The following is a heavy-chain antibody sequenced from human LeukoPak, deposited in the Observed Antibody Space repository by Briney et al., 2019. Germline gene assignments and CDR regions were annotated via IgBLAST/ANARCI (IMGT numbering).Heavy chain of an antibody. D-gene: IGHD2-21*02. CDR3: ASNLWAYCGGDCYFDY. Sequence: ASVKVSCKASGYTFTSYDINWVRQAPGQGLEWMGWISAYNGNTNYAQKLQGRVTMTTDTSTSTAYMELRSLRSDDTAVYYCASNLWAYCGGDCYFDYWGQGTLVTVSS. CDR1: GYTFTSYD. V-gene: IGHV1-18*01. CDR2: ISAYNGNT. J-gene: IGHJ4*02.